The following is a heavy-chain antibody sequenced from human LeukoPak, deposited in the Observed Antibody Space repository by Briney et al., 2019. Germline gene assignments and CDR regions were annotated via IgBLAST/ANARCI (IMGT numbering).Heavy chain of an antibody. CDR3: ARSGGYYYYGLDV. Sequence: GGSLRLSCVASGFPFTDYYMSWIRQAPGKGLEWVSYISSSGTTIYYADSLKGRFTISRDNAKNSLYLQMNSLRAEDTAVYYCARSGGYYYYGLDVWGKGTTVTVSS. CDR1: GFPFTDYY. V-gene: IGHV3-11*04. D-gene: IGHD3-10*01. J-gene: IGHJ6*04. CDR2: ISSSGTTI.